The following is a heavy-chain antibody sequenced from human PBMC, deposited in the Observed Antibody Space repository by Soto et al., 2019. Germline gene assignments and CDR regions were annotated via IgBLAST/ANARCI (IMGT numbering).Heavy chain of an antibody. Sequence: QVQLQQWGAGLLKPSETLSLTCAVYGGSFSGYYWSWIRQPPGKGLEWIGEINHSGSTNYNPSLKSRVTISVDTSKNQFSLKLSSVTAADTAVYYCARGTLTVRGAPPYYYYYGMDVWGQGTTVTVSS. D-gene: IGHD3-10*01. J-gene: IGHJ6*02. CDR3: ARGTLTVRGAPPYYYYYGMDV. V-gene: IGHV4-34*01. CDR1: GGSFSGYY. CDR2: INHSGST.